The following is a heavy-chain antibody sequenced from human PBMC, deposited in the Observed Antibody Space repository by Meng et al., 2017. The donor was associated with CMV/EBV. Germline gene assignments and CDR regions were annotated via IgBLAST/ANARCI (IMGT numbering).Heavy chain of an antibody. CDR2: ISWDGGST. CDR1: GFTFDDYT. V-gene: IGHV3-43*01. D-gene: IGHD5-12*01. Sequence: GESLKISCAASGFTFDDYTMHWVRQAPGKGLEWVSLISWDGGSTYCADSVKGRFTISRDNSKNSLYLQMNSLRTEDTALYYCAKDQDIVATGGAFDYWGQGTLVTVSS. J-gene: IGHJ4*02. CDR3: AKDQDIVATGGAFDY.